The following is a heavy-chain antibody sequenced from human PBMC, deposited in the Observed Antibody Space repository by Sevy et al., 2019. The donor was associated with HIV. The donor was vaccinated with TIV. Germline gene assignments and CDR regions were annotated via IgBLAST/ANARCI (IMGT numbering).Heavy chain of an antibody. CDR3: GRAQGYCLVERCYGGSVNAFDI. V-gene: IGHV3-9*01. CDR2: ISWNSGAT. J-gene: IGHJ3*02. Sequence: GGSLRLSCAASGFTFSDYAMHWVRQVPGKGLEWVSGISWNSGATGYADSVRGRFTISRDNTKNSLYLQMNSLRVEDTAFYYCGRAQGYCLVERCYGGSVNAFDIWGQGTMVTVSS. CDR1: GFTFSDYA. D-gene: IGHD2-15*01.